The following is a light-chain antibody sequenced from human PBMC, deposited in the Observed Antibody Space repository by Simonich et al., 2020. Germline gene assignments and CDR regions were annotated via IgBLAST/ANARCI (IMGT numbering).Light chain of an antibody. CDR2: VAS. CDR1: QSVSISY. J-gene: IGKJ4*01. Sequence: EIVLTQSPGTLSLSPGAIATLSCRASQSVSISYLAWYQPKPGLAPRLLIYVASSRATGIPDRFSGSGSGTDFTLTISRLEPEDFAVYYCQQYGSSPLTFGGGTKVEIK. V-gene: IGKV3-20*01. CDR3: QQYGSSPLT.